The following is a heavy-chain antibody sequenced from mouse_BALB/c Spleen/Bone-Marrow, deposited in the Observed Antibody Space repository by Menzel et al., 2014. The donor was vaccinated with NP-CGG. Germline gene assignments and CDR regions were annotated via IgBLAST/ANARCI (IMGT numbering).Heavy chain of an antibody. CDR2: ISSGSSTI. Sequence: EVQGVESGGGLVQPGGSRKLSCAASGFTFSSFGMHWVRQAPEKGLEWVAYISSGSSTIFYADTVKGRFTVSRDNPKNTLFLQMTSLRSEDTAMYDCTRGGNWDDFDYWGQGTTLTVSS. D-gene: IGHD4-1*01. CDR1: GFTFSSFG. J-gene: IGHJ2*01. V-gene: IGHV5-17*02. CDR3: TRGGNWDDFDY.